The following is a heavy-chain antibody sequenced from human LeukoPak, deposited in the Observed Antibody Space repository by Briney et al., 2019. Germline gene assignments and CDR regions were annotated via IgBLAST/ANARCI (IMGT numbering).Heavy chain of an antibody. CDR2: INHSGST. D-gene: IGHD2-15*01. CDR1: GASFSGYY. Sequence: SETLSLTCAVYGASFSGYYWSWIRQPPGKGLEWIGEINHSGSTNYNPSLKSRVTISVDTSKNQFSLKLSSVTAADTAVYYCARGLIVVVVAATRGDNWFDPWGQGTLVTVSS. J-gene: IGHJ5*02. CDR3: ARGLIVVVVAATRGDNWFDP. V-gene: IGHV4-34*01.